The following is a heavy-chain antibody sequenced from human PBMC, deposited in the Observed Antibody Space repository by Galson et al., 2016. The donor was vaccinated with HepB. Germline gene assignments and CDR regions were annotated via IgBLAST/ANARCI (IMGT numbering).Heavy chain of an antibody. CDR2: INHSGST. D-gene: IGHD3-3*01. J-gene: IGHJ6*02. V-gene: IGHV4-34*09. CDR1: GASFSGYY. Sequence: TLSLTCAVYGASFSGYYWSWIRQPPGKGLEWIGEINHSGSTNYNPSLKSRVTILVDTSKNHFSLRLTSVTAADTAVYYCARVNFLEYYYGMDVWGQGTTVTVSS. CDR3: ARVNFLEYYYGMDV.